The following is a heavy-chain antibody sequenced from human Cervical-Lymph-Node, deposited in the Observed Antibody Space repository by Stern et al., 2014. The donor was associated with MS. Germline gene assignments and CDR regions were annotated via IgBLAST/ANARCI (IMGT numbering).Heavy chain of an antibody. CDR3: ARGISSSRYAYGMDV. Sequence: QLQLPESGPGLVKPSETLSLTCSVSGGSISNDYWNWIRQPPGKGREWIGLFYNSGNTKYNPSLSSRVTISIDTSKIQLFLKVTSVTAADTAVYYCARGISSSRYAYGMDVWGQGTTVTVSS. CDR1: GGSISNDY. CDR2: FYNSGNT. V-gene: IGHV4-59*01. J-gene: IGHJ6*02. D-gene: IGHD6-13*01.